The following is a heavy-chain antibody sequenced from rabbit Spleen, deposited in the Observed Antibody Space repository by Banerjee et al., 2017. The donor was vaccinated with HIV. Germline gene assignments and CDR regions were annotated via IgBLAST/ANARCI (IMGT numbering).Heavy chain of an antibody. D-gene: IGHD4-1*01. CDR1: GIDFSNYA. Sequence: ELVESGGGLVQAGESLKLSCKASGIDFSNYAMIWVRQAPGKGPEWIAYIYPTFGVANYANSVKGRFTVSSDNAQNTVFLQMTSLTASDTATYFCVREVAGKFGLWGPGTLVTVS. V-gene: IGHV1S47*01. CDR2: IYPTFGVA. CDR3: VREVAGKFGL. J-gene: IGHJ4*01.